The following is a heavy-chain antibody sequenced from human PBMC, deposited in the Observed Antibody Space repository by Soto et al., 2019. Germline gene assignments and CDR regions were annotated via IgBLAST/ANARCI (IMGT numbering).Heavy chain of an antibody. Sequence: ASVKVSFKASGYTFTSYGISWVRQAPGQGLEWMGWISAYNGNTNYAQKLQGRVTMTTDTSTSTAYMELRSLRSDDTAVYYCARLRPRSYYYDSSGMGYRGQGTLVTVSS. J-gene: IGHJ4*02. CDR1: GYTFTSYG. V-gene: IGHV1-18*01. CDR3: ARLRPRSYYYDSSGMGY. D-gene: IGHD3-22*01. CDR2: ISAYNGNT.